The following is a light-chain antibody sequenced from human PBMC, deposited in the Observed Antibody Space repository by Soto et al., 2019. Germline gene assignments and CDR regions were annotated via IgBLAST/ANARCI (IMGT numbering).Light chain of an antibody. V-gene: IGKV3-15*01. CDR2: GTS. CDR3: QQSYSTPLT. Sequence: EIVMTQSPATLSVSPGERANLSFRASQSVSSYLAWYQQKRGQAPRLLIYGTSTRATGIPARFSGGGSGTDFTLTISSLQPEDFATYSCQQSYSTPLTFGGGTKVDIK. CDR1: QSVSSY. J-gene: IGKJ4*01.